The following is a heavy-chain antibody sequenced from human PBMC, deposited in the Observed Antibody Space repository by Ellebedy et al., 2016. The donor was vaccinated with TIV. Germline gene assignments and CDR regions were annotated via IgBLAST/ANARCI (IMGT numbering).Heavy chain of an antibody. V-gene: IGHV3-21*01. Sequence: GGSLRLSCAASGFTFSSYSMNWVRQAPGKGLEWVSSIRSSSSYINYADSVKGRFTVSRDNAKNSLYLQMNSLRAEDTALYYCARNGYGSGSDYWGQGTLVTVSS. CDR3: ARNGYGSGSDY. J-gene: IGHJ4*02. CDR1: GFTFSSYS. CDR2: IRSSSSYI. D-gene: IGHD3-10*01.